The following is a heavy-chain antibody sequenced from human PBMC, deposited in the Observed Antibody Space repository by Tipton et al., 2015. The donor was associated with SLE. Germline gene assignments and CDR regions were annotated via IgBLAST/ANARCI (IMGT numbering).Heavy chain of an antibody. CDR3: AKDGEADIVATIGPGDY. J-gene: IGHJ4*02. V-gene: IGHV3-33*06. Sequence: SLRLSCAASGFTFSSYGMHWVRQAPGKELEWVAVIWYDGSNKYYADSVKGRFTISRDNSKNTLYLQMNSLRAEDTAVYYCAKDGEADIVATIGPGDYWGQGTLVTVSS. D-gene: IGHD5-12*01. CDR1: GFTFSSYG. CDR2: IWYDGSNK.